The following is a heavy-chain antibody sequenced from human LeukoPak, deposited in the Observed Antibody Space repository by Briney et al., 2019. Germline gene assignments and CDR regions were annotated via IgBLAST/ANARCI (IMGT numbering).Heavy chain of an antibody. D-gene: IGHD2-2*01. CDR2: ISGRGGST. CDR3: AKDRRSSTIDY. CDR1: GFTLSSYA. Sequence: PAGSLRLSCAASGFTLSSYAMSWVRQAPGKGLEWVSAISGRGGSTYYADSVKGRFTISRDNSKNTLYLRMNSLRAEDTAVYYCAKDRRSSTIDYWGQGTLVTVSS. V-gene: IGHV3-23*01. J-gene: IGHJ4*02.